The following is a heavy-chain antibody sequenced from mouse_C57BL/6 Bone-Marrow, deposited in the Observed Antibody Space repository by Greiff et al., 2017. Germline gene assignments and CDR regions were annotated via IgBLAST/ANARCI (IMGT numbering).Heavy chain of an antibody. J-gene: IGHJ2*01. CDR2: IYPGDGDT. D-gene: IGHD1-1*01. V-gene: IGHV1-82*01. Sequence: VHLVESGPELVKPGASVKISCKASGYAFSSSWMNWVKQRPGKGLEWIGRIYPGDGDTNYNGKFKGKATLTADKSSSTAYMQLSSLTSEDSAVYFFARWSTTVVALYYFDYWGQGTTLTVSS. CDR1: GYAFSSSW. CDR3: ARWSTTVVALYYFDY.